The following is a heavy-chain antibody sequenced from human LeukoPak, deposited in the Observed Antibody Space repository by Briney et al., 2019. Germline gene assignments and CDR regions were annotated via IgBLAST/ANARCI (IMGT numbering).Heavy chain of an antibody. CDR2: IYYTGNT. CDR1: GGSIRNSNFF. CDR3: TREFTSTSGD. J-gene: IGHJ4*02. Sequence: SETLSLTCTVSGGSIRNSNFFWGWIRQPPGKGLEWIGSIYYTGNTYYNPSLKSRLSISIDASKDYFSLKLSSVTAADTAVYFCTREFTSTSGDWGQGTLVTVSS. D-gene: IGHD1-1*01. V-gene: IGHV4-39*02.